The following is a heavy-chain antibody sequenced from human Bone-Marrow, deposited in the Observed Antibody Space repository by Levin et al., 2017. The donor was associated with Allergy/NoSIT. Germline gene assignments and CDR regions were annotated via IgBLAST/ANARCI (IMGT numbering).Heavy chain of an antibody. CDR1: GGSINNYY. CDR3: ARHPNGLVAFDS. V-gene: IGHV4-59*08. CDR2: IFYNGYA. Sequence: PGGSLRLSCTVSGGSINNYYWSWIRQPPGKGLEWIAYIFYNGYASYSPSLKSRVTISVDTSNNQFSLRLSSVTAADTALYYCARHPNGLVAFDSWGQGTVVTVSS. J-gene: IGHJ3*02. D-gene: IGHD2-8*02.